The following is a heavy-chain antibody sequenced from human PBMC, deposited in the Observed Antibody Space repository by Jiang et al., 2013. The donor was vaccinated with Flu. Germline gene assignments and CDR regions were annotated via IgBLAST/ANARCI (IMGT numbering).Heavy chain of an antibody. V-gene: IGHV1-69*01. CDR2: IIPIFGTA. J-gene: IGHJ6*02. CDR3: ARDTRSYSSGWYQTYYYYGMDV. Sequence: SGAEVKKPGSSVKVSCKASGGTFSSYAISWVRQAPGQGLEWMGGIIPIFGTANYAQKFQGRVTITADESTSTAYMELSSLRSEDTAVYYCARDTRSYSSGWYQTYYYYGMDVWGQGTTVTVSS. D-gene: IGHD6-19*01. CDR1: GGTFSSYA.